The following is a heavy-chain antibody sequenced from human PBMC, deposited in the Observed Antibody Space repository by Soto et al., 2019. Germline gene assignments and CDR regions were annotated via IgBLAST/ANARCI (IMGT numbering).Heavy chain of an antibody. V-gene: IGHV3-9*01. J-gene: IGHJ6*02. Sequence: EVQLVESGGGLVQPGRSLRLSCAASGFSFEDYAMHWVRQAQGKGLEWVSGIAWNSDIIGYADSVKGRFTISRDNGKNSLYLQMNSLRPEDTALYYCAKDHYGSAIYCMDVWGQGTTVTVSS. D-gene: IGHD3-10*01. CDR1: GFSFEDYA. CDR2: IAWNSDII. CDR3: AKDHYGSAIYCMDV.